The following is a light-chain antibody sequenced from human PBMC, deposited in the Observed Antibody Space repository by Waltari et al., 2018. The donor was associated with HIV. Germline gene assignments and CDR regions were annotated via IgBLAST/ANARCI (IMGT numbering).Light chain of an antibody. CDR2: DAS. CDR3: QQRSNWLT. CDR1: QSVSSY. J-gene: IGKJ4*01. V-gene: IGKV3-11*01. Sequence: ELVLTQSQPTLSLSPGERATLSCRASQSVSSYLAWYQQKPGQAPRLLIYDASNRATGIPARFSGSGSGTDFTLTISSLEPEDFAVYYCQQRSNWLTFGGGTKVEIK.